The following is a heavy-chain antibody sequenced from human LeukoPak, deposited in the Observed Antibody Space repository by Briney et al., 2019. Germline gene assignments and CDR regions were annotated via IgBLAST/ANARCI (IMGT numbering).Heavy chain of an antibody. CDR1: GFTFSSYA. J-gene: IGHJ4*02. V-gene: IGHV3-23*01. CDR3: AKMYNDNSPKRNHMRY. Sequence: GGSLRLSCAASGFTFSSYAMSWVRQAPGKGLEWVSAISGSGGSTYYADSVKGRFTISRDNSKNTLYLQMNSLRAEDTAVYYCAKMYNDNSPKRNHMRYWGQGTLVTVSS. CDR2: ISGSGGST. D-gene: IGHD3-9*01.